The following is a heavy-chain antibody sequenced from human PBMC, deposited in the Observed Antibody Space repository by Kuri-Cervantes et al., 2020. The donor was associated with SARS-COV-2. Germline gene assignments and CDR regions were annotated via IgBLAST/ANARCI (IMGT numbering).Heavy chain of an antibody. Sequence: GGSLRLSCAASGFTFSSYWMSWVRQAPGKGLEWVANIKQDGSEKYYVDSVKGRFTISRDNAKNSLYPQMNSLRAEDTAVYYCATGVRGYSYGPDYWGQGTLVTVSS. J-gene: IGHJ4*02. CDR2: IKQDGSEK. D-gene: IGHD5-18*01. CDR1: GFTFSSYW. V-gene: IGHV3-7*05. CDR3: ATGVRGYSYGPDY.